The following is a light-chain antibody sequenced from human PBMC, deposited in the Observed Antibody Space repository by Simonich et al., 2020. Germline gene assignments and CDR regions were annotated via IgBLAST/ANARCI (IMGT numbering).Light chain of an antibody. CDR1: PSVLYSSNNQNY. Sequence: DILMTQSPDSLAVSLGERATINCKSSPSVLYSSNNQNYLAWYQQTPVQAPKLLIYWASTRESGVPDRFSGRGSGTDFTLTISSLQAEDVAVYYCQQYYSTPPTFGQGTKVEIK. J-gene: IGKJ1*01. V-gene: IGKV4-1*01. CDR3: QQYYSTPPT. CDR2: WAS.